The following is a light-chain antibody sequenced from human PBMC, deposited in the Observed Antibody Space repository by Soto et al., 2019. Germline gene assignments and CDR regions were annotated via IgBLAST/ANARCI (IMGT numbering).Light chain of an antibody. J-gene: IGLJ1*01. CDR1: TSDVGGY. Sequence: QSALTQPASVSGSPGQPITISCTGTTSDVGGYVSWYQQHPGKAPKLIIYEVSNRPSGVSNRFSGSKSGNTASLTISGLQAEDEAGYYCSSYTGTSTLVFGSGTKVTVL. CDR3: SSYTGTSTLV. CDR2: EVS. V-gene: IGLV2-14*01.